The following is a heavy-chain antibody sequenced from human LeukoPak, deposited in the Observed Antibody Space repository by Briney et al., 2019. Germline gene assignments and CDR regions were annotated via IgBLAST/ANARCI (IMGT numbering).Heavy chain of an antibody. CDR1: GFTFSNAW. Sequence: PGGSLRLSCAASGFTFSNAWMNWVRQAPGKGLEWVGRIKSKTDGGTTDYAAPVKGRFTTSRDDSKNTLYLQMNSLKTEDTAVYYCTTASHYYDSSGYYGSDAFDIWGQGTMVTVSS. CDR3: TTASHYYDSSGYYGSDAFDI. J-gene: IGHJ3*02. D-gene: IGHD3-22*01. V-gene: IGHV3-15*07. CDR2: IKSKTDGGTT.